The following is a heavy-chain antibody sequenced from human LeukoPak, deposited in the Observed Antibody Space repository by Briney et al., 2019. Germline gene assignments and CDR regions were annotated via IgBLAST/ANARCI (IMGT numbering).Heavy chain of an antibody. CDR3: ALSPYSSGWWAFDY. CDR2: INPNSGGT. CDR1: GYTFTGYY. V-gene: IGHV1-2*02. J-gene: IGHJ4*02. D-gene: IGHD6-19*01. Sequence: ASVTVSCKASGYTFTGYYMHWVRQAPGQGLEWMGWINPNSGGTNYAQKFQGRVTMTRDTSISTAYMELSRLRSDDTAVYYCALSPYSSGWWAFDYWGQGTLVTVSS.